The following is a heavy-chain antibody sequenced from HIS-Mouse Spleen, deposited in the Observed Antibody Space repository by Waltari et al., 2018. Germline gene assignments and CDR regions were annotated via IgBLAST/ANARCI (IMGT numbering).Heavy chain of an antibody. J-gene: IGHJ4*02. CDR1: GYTFTSYG. CDR3: ARPDGFLEWSH. CDR2: ITAYNGNT. Sequence: QVQLVQSGAEVKKPGASVKVSCKASGYTFTSYGISWVRQAPGQGRGWMGWITAYNGNTNYAPKLQGRVTMSTDTSTSPAYMELRSLTSDDTAVYYCARPDGFLEWSHWGQGTLVTVSS. V-gene: IGHV1-18*01. D-gene: IGHD3-3*01.